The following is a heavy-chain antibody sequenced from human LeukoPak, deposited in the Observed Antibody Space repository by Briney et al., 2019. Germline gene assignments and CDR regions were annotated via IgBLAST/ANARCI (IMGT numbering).Heavy chain of an antibody. D-gene: IGHD6-19*01. Sequence: GASVKVSCKASGYTFTGYYMHWVRQAPGQGLEWMGWFNPNSGGTNYAQKFQGRVTMTRDTSISTAYMELSRLRSDDTAVYYCARVPLTYSSGYPGYWGQGTLVTVSS. CDR3: ARVPLTYSSGYPGY. V-gene: IGHV1-2*02. CDR2: FNPNSGGT. J-gene: IGHJ4*02. CDR1: GYTFTGYY.